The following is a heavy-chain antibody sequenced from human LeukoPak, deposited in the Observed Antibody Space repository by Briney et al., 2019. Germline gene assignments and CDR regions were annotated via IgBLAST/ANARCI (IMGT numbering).Heavy chain of an antibody. D-gene: IGHD2-15*01. V-gene: IGHV1-2*02. CDR2: INPNSGGT. J-gene: IGHJ5*02. CDR3: ARGLGYCSGGSCYNWFDP. Sequence: ASVKVSCKASGYTFTGYYMHWVRQAPGQGLEWMGWINPNSGGTNYAQKFQGRVTMTRDTSISTAYMEPSRLRSDDTAVYYCARGLGYCSGGSCYNWFDPWGQGTLVTVSS. CDR1: GYTFTGYY.